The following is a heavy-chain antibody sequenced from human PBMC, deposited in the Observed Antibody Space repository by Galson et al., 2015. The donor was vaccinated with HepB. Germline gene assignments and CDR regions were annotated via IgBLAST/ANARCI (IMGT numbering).Heavy chain of an antibody. CDR1: GFTFSNAW. CDR2: IKSKTDGGTT. V-gene: IGHV3-15*01. Sequence: SLRLSCAASGFTFSNAWMSWVRQAPGKGLEWVGRIKSKTDGGTTDYAAPVKGRFTISRDDSKNTLYLQMNSLKTEDTAVYYCTTEFRWDYVWGSYRPTPGPFDYWGQGTLVTVSS. D-gene: IGHD3-16*02. CDR3: TTEFRWDYVWGSYRPTPGPFDY. J-gene: IGHJ4*02.